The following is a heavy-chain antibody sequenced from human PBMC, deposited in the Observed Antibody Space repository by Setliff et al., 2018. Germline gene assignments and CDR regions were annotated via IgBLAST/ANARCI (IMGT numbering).Heavy chain of an antibody. CDR2: IYYSGRT. CDR1: GGSISSSGYY. D-gene: IGHD1-26*01. J-gene: IGHJ4*02. CDR3: AKITGMVGATPYYFDY. Sequence: KTSETLSLTCTVPGGSISSSGYYWSWIRQPPGKGLEWIGNIYYSGRTYYNPSLKSRVTISVDTSKNQFSLKLTSVTAADTAVYYCAKITGMVGATPYYFDYWGQGTLVTVSS. V-gene: IGHV4-39*01.